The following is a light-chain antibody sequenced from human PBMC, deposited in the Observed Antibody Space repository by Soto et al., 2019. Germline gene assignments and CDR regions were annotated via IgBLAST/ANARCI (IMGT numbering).Light chain of an antibody. J-gene: IGKJ2*01. V-gene: IGKV4-1*01. CDR3: QQYCSTPNT. CDR2: WAS. CDR1: QSVLRSSDNKNY. Sequence: DIVMTQSPDSLAVSLGERATINCKSSQSVLRSSDNKNYLAWYQQKPGQPPKLLIYWASTRQSGVPDRFSGSESGTEFTLTISSLQAEDGAVYYCQQYCSTPNTCGQGTKLQIK.